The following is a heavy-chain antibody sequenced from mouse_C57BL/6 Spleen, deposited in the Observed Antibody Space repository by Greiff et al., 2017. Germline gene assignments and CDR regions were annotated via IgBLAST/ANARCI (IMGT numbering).Heavy chain of an antibody. CDR3: AREPYYYAMDY. Sequence: VQLKQPGAELVKPGASVKLSCKASGYTFTSYWMHWVKQRPGQGLEWIGMIHPNSGSTNYNEKFKSKATLTVDKSSSTAYMQLSSLTSEDSAVYYCAREPYYYAMDYWGQGTSVTVSS. J-gene: IGHJ4*01. CDR1: GYTFTSYW. CDR2: IHPNSGST. V-gene: IGHV1-64*01.